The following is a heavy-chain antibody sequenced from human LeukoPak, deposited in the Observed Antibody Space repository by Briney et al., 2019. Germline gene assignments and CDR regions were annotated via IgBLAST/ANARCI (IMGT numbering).Heavy chain of an antibody. V-gene: IGHV1-46*01. D-gene: IGHD3-3*01. J-gene: IGHJ6*02. CDR2: INPSGGST. CDR1: GYTFTSYY. Sequence: GASVKVSCKASGYTFTSYYMHWVRQAPGQGLEWMGIINPSGGSTSYAQKFQGRVTMTRDTSTSTVYMELSSLRSEDTAVYYCARDPRRITIFGMVIPGYYYYGMDVCGQGSTVTVSS. CDR3: ARDPRRITIFGMVIPGYYYYGMDV.